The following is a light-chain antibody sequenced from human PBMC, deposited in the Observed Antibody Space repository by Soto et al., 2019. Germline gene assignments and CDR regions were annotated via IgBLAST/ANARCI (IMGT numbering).Light chain of an antibody. Sequence: QSVLTQPPSASGTPGQRVTISCSGSRSNIGSNTVNWYQQLPGTAPKLLIYANNQRPSGVPDRFSGSKSGTSASLAISGLQFEGGAVFFCSAWDDRPGGLAFGGGTKLTLL. CDR2: ANN. CDR3: SAWDDRPGGLA. V-gene: IGLV1-44*01. CDR1: RSNIGSNT. J-gene: IGLJ2*01.